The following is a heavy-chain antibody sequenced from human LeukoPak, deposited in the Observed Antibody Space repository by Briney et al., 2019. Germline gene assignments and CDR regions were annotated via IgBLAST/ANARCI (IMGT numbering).Heavy chain of an antibody. J-gene: IGHJ4*02. D-gene: IGHD3-16*01. Sequence: GGPLRHSCAASGFAFSDYRMNWVRQAPGKGLEWISAITSDSNLIYYADSMRGRMTISRDNAENSVYLQMNGLRAEDTAIYYCASGGATVWGYWGQGALVIVSS. V-gene: IGHV3-21*06. CDR3: ASGGATVWGY. CDR1: GFAFSDYR. CDR2: ITSDSNLI.